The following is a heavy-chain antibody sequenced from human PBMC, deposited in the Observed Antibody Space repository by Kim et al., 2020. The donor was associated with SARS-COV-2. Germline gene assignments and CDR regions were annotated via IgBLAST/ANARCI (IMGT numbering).Heavy chain of an antibody. V-gene: IGHV4-39*01. D-gene: IGHD6-19*01. Sequence: GSTYYNPSLKGRVTISVDTSKNQFSLKLSSVTAADTAVYYCARHSGWTDYWGQGTLVTVSS. CDR3: ARHSGWTDY. J-gene: IGHJ4*02. CDR2: GST.